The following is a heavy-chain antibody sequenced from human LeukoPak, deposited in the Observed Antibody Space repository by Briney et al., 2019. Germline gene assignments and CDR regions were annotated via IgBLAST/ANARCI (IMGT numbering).Heavy chain of an antibody. CDR2: IYYSGST. J-gene: IGHJ5*02. Sequence: PSETLSLTCTVSGGSISSYYWSWIRQPPGKGLEWIGYIYYSGSTNYNPSLKSRVTISVDTSKNQFSLKLSSVTAADTAVYYCARERYSSGWHANWFDPWGQGTLVTVSS. V-gene: IGHV4-59*01. CDR3: ARERYSSGWHANWFDP. CDR1: GGSISSYY. D-gene: IGHD6-19*01.